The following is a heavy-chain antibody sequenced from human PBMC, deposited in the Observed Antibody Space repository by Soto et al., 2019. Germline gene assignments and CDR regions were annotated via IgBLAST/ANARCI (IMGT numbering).Heavy chain of an antibody. D-gene: IGHD2-21*02. CDR1: GGSINSNNYY. V-gene: IGHV4-39*07. Sequence: SETLSLTCTVSGGSINSNNYYWAWIRQPPGKGLAWVGYIYQSGSTYYNPSLKSRVTIAADRSKNQFSLNLASVTAADTAVYYCARSYSGGDAYFDYWGQGTVVTVSS. CDR2: IYQSGST. CDR3: ARSYSGGDAYFDY. J-gene: IGHJ4*02.